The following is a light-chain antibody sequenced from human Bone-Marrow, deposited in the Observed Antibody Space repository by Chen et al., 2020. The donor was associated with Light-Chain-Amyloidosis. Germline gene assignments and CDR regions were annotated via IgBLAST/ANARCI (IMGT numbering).Light chain of an antibody. CDR3: QSADSSGTYEVI. J-gene: IGLJ2*01. Sequence: YELTQPPPGPVYPGETARITCSGDDLPTKYAYWYQQNTGQAPFLVIHRDTERPSGISERFSGSSSGTTATLTISGVQAEDEADYHCQSADSSGTYEVIFGGGTKLTVL. V-gene: IGLV3-25*03. CDR2: RDT. CDR1: DLPTKY.